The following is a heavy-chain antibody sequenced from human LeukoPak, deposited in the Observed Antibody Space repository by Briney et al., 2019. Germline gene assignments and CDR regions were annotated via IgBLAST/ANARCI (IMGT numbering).Heavy chain of an antibody. CDR1: GDSIRSCY. J-gene: IGHJ4*02. CDR3: ARGPSGCHDY. D-gene: IGHD6-19*01. Sequence: SETLSLTCTVSGDSIRSCYWSWLRQPPGKGLEWIGNIYHSGSTNHNPSLKSRVTISVDTSTNLFSLKLTAVPAADTAVYYCARGPSGCHDYWGQGTLVTVSS. V-gene: IGHV4-59*01. CDR2: IYHSGST.